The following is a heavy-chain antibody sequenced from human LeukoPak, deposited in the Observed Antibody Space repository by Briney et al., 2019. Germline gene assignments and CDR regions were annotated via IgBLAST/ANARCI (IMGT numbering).Heavy chain of an antibody. CDR2: ISYDGSNK. D-gene: IGHD3-10*01. CDR1: GFTFSSYG. Sequence: GGSLRLSCAASGFTFSSYGMHWVRQAPGKGLEWVAVISYDGSNKYYADSVKGRFTISRDSSKNTLYLQMNSLRAEDTAVYYCAKDKPLYHPANPVRVGNDFDYWGQGTLVTVSS. J-gene: IGHJ4*02. V-gene: IGHV3-30*18. CDR3: AKDKPLYHPANPVRVGNDFDY.